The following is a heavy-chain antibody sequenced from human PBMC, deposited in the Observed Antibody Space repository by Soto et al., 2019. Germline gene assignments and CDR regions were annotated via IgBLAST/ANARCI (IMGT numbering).Heavy chain of an antibody. CDR1: GFTFSDYY. J-gene: IGHJ5*02. D-gene: IGHD1-26*01. CDR3: ARDGANAADVWWEWCVP. CDR2: ISSSGSTI. V-gene: IGHV3-11*01. Sequence: QVQLVESGGGLVKPGGSLRLSCAASGFTFSDYYMSWIRQAPGKGLEWVSYISSSGSTIYYADSEKGRFTISRDNAKSSLDLQMSCLRAEDTAVYYCARDGANAADVWWEWCVPWGQGTLVTVS.